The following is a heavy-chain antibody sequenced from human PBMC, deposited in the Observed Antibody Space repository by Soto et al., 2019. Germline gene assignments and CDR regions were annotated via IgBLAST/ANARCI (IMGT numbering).Heavy chain of an antibody. D-gene: IGHD2-21*02. J-gene: IGHJ5*02. V-gene: IGHV4-31*03. CDR2: IYYSGNS. CDR1: GGSISSGGYY. CDR3: PREPQPNTNSQGVWLLP. Sequence: SETLSLTCTVSGGSISSGGYYWSWIRQHPGKGLEWIGNIYYSGNSHCTPSLKSRLTISIDTSKNKFSLQLRRLIAAAPAVSHSPREPQPNTNSQGVWLLPWCAGTMFTV.